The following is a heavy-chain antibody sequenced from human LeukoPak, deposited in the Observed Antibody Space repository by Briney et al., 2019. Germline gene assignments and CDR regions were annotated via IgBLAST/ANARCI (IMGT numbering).Heavy chain of an antibody. V-gene: IGHV4-59*01. CDR1: GGSISGYY. D-gene: IGHD6-13*01. J-gene: IGHJ4*02. CDR2: IHYSGST. CDR3: ARHRYSSSWYIDY. Sequence: PSETLSLTCTVSGGSISGYYWSWIRQPPGKGLEWIGYIHYSGSTNYNSSLKSRVTISLDTSKNQFSLKLNSVTAADTAVYYCARHRYSSSWYIDYWGQGTLVTVSS.